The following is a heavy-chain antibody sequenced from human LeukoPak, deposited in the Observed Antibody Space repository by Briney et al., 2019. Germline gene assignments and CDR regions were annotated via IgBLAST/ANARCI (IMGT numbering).Heavy chain of an antibody. D-gene: IGHD6-19*01. CDR2: ISSSGSTI. CDR1: GFTFSSYE. CDR3: AKDGRAVAGREGDY. J-gene: IGHJ4*02. Sequence: GGSLRLSCAASGFTFSSYEMNCVRQAPGKGLEWVSYISSSGSTIYYADSVKGRFTISRDNSKNSLYLQMNSLRTEDTALYYCAKDGRAVAGREGDYWGQGTLVTVSS. V-gene: IGHV3-48*03.